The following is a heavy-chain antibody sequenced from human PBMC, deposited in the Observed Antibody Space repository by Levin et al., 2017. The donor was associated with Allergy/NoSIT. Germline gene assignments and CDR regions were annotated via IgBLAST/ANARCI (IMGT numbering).Heavy chain of an antibody. J-gene: IGHJ4*02. D-gene: IGHD3-10*01. V-gene: IGHV4-39*01. Sequence: PSETLSLTCIVSGGSISSSYYYWGWIRRPPGKGLEWIGSMYYSGGTYYNPSLKSRVTISVDTSKNQFSLKLSSVTAADTAVYYCANGDTYYYGSGDFDYWGQGTLVTVSS. CDR1: GGSISSSYYY. CDR2: MYYSGGT. CDR3: ANGDTYYYGSGDFDY.